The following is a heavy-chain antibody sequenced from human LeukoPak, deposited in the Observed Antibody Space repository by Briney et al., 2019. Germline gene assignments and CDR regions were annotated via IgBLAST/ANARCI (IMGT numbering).Heavy chain of an antibody. Sequence: SETLSLTCTVSGGSISRSSYYGGRIRQTPGKGPEWIGSIYYGGSTYYNPSLKSRVTISVDKSKNQFSLKLSCVLAADTTVYYCAVQDYRTGSVDYWGQGTLVTVSS. CDR2: IYYGGST. D-gene: IGHD3-10*01. V-gene: IGHV4-39*07. CDR3: AVQDYRTGSVDY. J-gene: IGHJ4*02. CDR1: GGSISRSSYY.